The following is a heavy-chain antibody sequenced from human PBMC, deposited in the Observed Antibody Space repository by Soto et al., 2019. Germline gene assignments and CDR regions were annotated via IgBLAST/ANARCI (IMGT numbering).Heavy chain of an antibody. V-gene: IGHV4-4*02. D-gene: IGHD1-7*01. Sequence: SETLSLTCAVSGGSFTSNNWWTWGRQPPGQGLEWVGEIYRTGSTNYNPSLKSRVTISLDKSENQFSLKVTSLTAADTAVYYCASRDPGTSVDYWGQGTLVTVSS. J-gene: IGHJ4*02. CDR2: IYRTGST. CDR1: GGSFTSNNW. CDR3: ASRDPGTSVDY.